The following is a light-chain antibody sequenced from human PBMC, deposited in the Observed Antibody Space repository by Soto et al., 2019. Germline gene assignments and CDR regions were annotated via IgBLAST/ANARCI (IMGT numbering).Light chain of an antibody. J-gene: IGKJ1*01. CDR3: QQYGLSPRT. CDR1: QSVSSTY. V-gene: IGKV3-20*01. CDR2: GAS. Sequence: ESVLTQSPGTLSLSPGERATLSCRASQSVSSTYLAWYQQKPGQAPRPLIYGASTRATGIPDRFSGSGSGTDFTLTISRLEPEDFAVYYCQQYGLSPRTFGQGTKVDI.